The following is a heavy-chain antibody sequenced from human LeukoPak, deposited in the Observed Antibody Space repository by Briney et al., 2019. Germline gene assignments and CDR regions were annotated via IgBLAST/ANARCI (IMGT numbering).Heavy chain of an antibody. CDR3: ATGGGLGKYSLFDY. D-gene: IGHD5-18*01. J-gene: IGHJ4*01. CDR2: ISSDGSST. CDR1: GFTLSNYW. V-gene: IGHV3-74*01. Sequence: PGGSLRLSCAASGFTLSNYWMHWVRQAPGKGLVWVSRISSDGSSTIYADSVKGRFAISRDNAKNTLYLQMNSLRAEDTAVYYCATGGGLGKYSLFDYWGQGTLVTVSS.